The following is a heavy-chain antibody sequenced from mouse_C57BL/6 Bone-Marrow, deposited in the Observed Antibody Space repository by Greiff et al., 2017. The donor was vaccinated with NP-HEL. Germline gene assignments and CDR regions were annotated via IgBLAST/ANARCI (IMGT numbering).Heavy chain of an antibody. CDR2: INYDGSST. J-gene: IGHJ2*01. Sequence: EVKLMESEGGLVQPGSSMKLSCTASGFTFSDYYMAWVRQVPEKGLEWVANINYDGSSTYYLDSLKSRFIISRDNAKNILYLQMSSLKSEAKATYYCARGGSTAVGGDYFDYWGQGTTLTVSS. CDR3: ARGGSTAVGGDYFDY. CDR1: GFTFSDYY. V-gene: IGHV5-16*01. D-gene: IGHD1-1*01.